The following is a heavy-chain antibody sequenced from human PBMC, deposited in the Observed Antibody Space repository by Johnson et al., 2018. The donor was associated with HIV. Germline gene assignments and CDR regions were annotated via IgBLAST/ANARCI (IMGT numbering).Heavy chain of an antibody. CDR1: GFAFSNYG. CDR3: ARRCSSTSCRGTLFAFDI. Sequence: QMLLVESGGGVVQPGGSLRLSCTASGFAFSNYGMHWVRQAPGKGLEWVTFIRYDASDKYSPDSVKGRFTVSRDNSKNTLYLQMNSLRAEDTAIYYCARRCSSTSCRGTLFAFDIWGQGTMVTVSS. CDR2: IRYDASDK. D-gene: IGHD2-2*01. V-gene: IGHV3-30*02. J-gene: IGHJ3*02.